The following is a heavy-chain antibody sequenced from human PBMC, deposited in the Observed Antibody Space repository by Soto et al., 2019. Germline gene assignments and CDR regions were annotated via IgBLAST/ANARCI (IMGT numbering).Heavy chain of an antibody. CDR3: ARDRSIAAAGTTVRFDY. CDR1: GFTFSSYA. J-gene: IGHJ4*02. D-gene: IGHD6-13*01. CDR2: ISYDGSNK. Sequence: QLQLVESGGGVVQPGRSLRLSCAASGFTFSSYAMHWVRQAPGKGLERVAVISYDGSNKYYADSVKGRFTISRDNSKNPLYLQMNSLRAEDTAVYYCARDRSIAAAGTTVRFDYWGQGTLVTVSS. V-gene: IGHV3-30-3*01.